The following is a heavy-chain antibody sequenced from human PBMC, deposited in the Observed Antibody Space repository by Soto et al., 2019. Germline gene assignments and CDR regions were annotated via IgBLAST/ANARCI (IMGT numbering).Heavy chain of an antibody. CDR1: GYTFTTFG. CDR3: ARDRPPPPSGSGTYRHYYYYGMDV. D-gene: IGHD3-10*01. V-gene: IGHV1-18*01. Sequence: QVQLVQSGAEVKKPGASVKVSCKASGYTFTTFGISWVRQAPGQGLEWMGWISAYYGNTDSAQKLQGRVTMTTDTSTSTAYMELRSLRLDDSAVYYCARDRPPPPSGSGTYRHYYYYGMDVWGQGTTVTVSS. J-gene: IGHJ6*02. CDR2: ISAYYGNT.